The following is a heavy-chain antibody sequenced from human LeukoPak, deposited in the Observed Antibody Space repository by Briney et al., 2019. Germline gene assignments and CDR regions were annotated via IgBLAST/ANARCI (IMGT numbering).Heavy chain of an antibody. CDR2: ISGSGGDT. V-gene: IGHV3-23*01. CDR3: AKDIHFLTGYDY. Sequence: GGSLRLSCAASGFSFSTYAMSWVRQAPGKGLEWVAAISGSGGDTDYADSVKGRFTISRDNSKNTLYLQMNNLRAEDTAVYYCAKDIHFLTGYDYWGQGTLVIVSS. CDR1: GFSFSTYA. D-gene: IGHD3/OR15-3a*01. J-gene: IGHJ4*02.